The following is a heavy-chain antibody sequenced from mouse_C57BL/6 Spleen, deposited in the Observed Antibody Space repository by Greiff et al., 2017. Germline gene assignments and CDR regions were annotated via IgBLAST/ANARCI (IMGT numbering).Heavy chain of an antibody. J-gene: IGHJ2*01. CDR1: GYTFTDYY. Sequence: QVQLQQSGAELVRPGASVKLSCKASGYTFTDYYINWVKQRPGQGLEWIARIYPGSGNTYYNGKFKGKATLTAEKSSSTAYMQLSSLNSEDSAVYFCAKEERLTPFDDWGQGTTLTVSS. CDR3: AKEERLTPFDD. D-gene: IGHD4-1*01. CDR2: IYPGSGNT. V-gene: IGHV1-76*01.